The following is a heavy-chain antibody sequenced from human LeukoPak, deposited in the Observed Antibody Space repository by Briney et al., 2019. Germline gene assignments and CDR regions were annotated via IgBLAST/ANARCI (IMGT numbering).Heavy chain of an antibody. D-gene: IGHD6-13*01. J-gene: IGHJ4*02. CDR1: GYTFTSYG. CDR3: ARDIAAAGTFDY. CDR2: ISAYNGNT. V-gene: IGHV1-18*01. Sequence: ASVNVSCKASGYTFTSYGISGVRQAPGQGLEWMGWISAYNGNTNYAQKLQGRVTMTTDTSTSTAYMELRGLRSDDTAVYYCARDIAAAGTFDYWGQGTLVTVSS.